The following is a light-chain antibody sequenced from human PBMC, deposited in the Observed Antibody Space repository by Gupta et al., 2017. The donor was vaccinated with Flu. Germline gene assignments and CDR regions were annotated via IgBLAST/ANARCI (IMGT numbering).Light chain of an antibody. CDR3: QQRHSYPIT. CDR2: TAS. J-gene: IGKJ5*01. CDR1: QGIGSF. Sequence: PSFLSASVGDRVTITGRASQGIGSFLAWYQQKPGKAPKLLIHTASTLQSGVPSRFSGSGSGAQFTLTISILQAEDFATYYCQQRHSYPITFGQGTRLETK. V-gene: IGKV1-9*01.